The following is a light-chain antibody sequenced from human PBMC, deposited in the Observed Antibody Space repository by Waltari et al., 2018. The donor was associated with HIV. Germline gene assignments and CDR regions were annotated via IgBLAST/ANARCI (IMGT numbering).Light chain of an antibody. CDR2: EGT. CDR1: TINYNS. Sequence: QSALTQPASVSGSPGQSVPISCTGPTINYNSVSWYQQPPAKAPNLIIFEGTYRPSGVSNRFSGSKSGNTASLTISGLQGEDEAHYYCSSYTASGSVIFGGGTNLTVL. CDR3: SSYTASGSVI. V-gene: IGLV2-14*03. J-gene: IGLJ2*01.